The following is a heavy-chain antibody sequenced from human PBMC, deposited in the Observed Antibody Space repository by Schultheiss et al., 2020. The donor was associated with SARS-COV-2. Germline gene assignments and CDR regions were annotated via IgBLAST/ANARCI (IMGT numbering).Heavy chain of an antibody. Sequence: GESLKISCAASGFTFSSYAMHWVRQAPGKGLEWVAVISYDGSNKYYADSVKGRFTISRDNSKNTLYLQMNSLRAEDTAVYYCARAHRHSGYHKGENKYYYGMDVWGQGTTVTVSS. D-gene: IGHD5-12*01. CDR3: ARAHRHSGYHKGENKYYYGMDV. CDR2: ISYDGSNK. CDR1: GFTFSSYA. V-gene: IGHV3-30-3*01. J-gene: IGHJ6*02.